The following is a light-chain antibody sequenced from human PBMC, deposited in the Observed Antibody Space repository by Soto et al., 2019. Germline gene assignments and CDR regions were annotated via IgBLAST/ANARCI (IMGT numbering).Light chain of an antibody. J-gene: IGLJ2*01. V-gene: IGLV2-18*02. CDR2: EVS. CDR1: SSDVDSYNR. CDR3: TSYTSGSTFDV. Sequence: QSALTQPPSVSGSPGQSVTISCTGTSSDVDSYNRVSWFQQPPGTAPKLMIHEVSNRPSGVPDRFSGSMSGNTASLTIAGLQAEDEADYRCTSYTSGSTFDVFGGGTKLTVL.